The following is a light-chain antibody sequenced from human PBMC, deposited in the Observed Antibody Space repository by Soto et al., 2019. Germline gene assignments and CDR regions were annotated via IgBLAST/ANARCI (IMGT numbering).Light chain of an antibody. CDR1: QGISSY. V-gene: IGKV1-9*01. CDR2: AAS. Sequence: DIQLTQSPSFLSASVGDRVTITCRASQGISSYLAWYQLKPGKAPKLLIYAASTLQSGVPSRFSGSGSGAEFTLTISSLQPEDFAAYYCQQLNSYPPFTFGQGTRLEIK. CDR3: QQLNSYPPFT. J-gene: IGKJ5*01.